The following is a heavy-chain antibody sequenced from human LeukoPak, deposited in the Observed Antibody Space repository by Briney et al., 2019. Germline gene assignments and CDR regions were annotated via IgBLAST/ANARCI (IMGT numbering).Heavy chain of an antibody. Sequence: SRTLSLTCTVSGGSISSGGYYWSWIGQHPGKGLEWIGYIYYSGSIYYNPSLKSRVTISVDTSKNQFSLKLSSVTAVDTAVYYCARVEYYGSGSLDYWGQGTLVTVSS. J-gene: IGHJ4*02. D-gene: IGHD3-10*01. V-gene: IGHV4-31*03. CDR3: ARVEYYGSGSLDY. CDR2: IYYSGSI. CDR1: GGSISSGGYY.